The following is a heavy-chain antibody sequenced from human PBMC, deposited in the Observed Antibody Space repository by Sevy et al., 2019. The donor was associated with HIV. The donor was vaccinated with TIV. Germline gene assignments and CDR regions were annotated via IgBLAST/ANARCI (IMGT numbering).Heavy chain of an antibody. CDR1: GFNLGDYV. Sequence: GGSLRLSCRASGFNLGDYVMSWFRQAPGKGLDWVGFIRSKAYGETSEYAASVKGRVTISREDSKGIAYLQMNRLKTEETGRYYCTRAMYYHDSGSYYGMDVWGQGTTVTVSS. J-gene: IGHJ6*02. V-gene: IGHV3-49*03. CDR2: IRSKAYGETS. D-gene: IGHD3-10*01. CDR3: TRAMYYHDSGSYYGMDV.